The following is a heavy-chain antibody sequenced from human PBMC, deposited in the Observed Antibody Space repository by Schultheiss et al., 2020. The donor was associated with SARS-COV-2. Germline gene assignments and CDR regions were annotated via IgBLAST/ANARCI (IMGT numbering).Heavy chain of an antibody. CDR1: GYSISSGYY. J-gene: IGHJ4*02. CDR2: IHSSGAT. CDR3: ARDRRGAVAGGYFDY. V-gene: IGHV4-38-2*02. D-gene: IGHD6-19*01. Sequence: SETLSLTCAVSGYSISSGYYWGWIRQPPGKGLEWIGYIHSSGATSYNPSLKSRVTISVDKSKNQFSLKLSSVTAADTAVYYCARDRRGAVAGGYFDYWGQGTLVTVSS.